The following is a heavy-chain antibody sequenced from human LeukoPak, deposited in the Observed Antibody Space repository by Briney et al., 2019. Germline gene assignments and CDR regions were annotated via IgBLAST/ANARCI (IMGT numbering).Heavy chain of an antibody. V-gene: IGHV3-11*01. J-gene: IGHJ3*02. D-gene: IGHD2-21*02. Sequence: GGSLRLSCAASGFTFSDYYMSWIRQAPGKGLEWGSYISSSGSTIYYADSVKGRFTISRDNAKNSLYLQMNSLRAEDTAVYYCARDPSCGGDCYAYDAFDIWGQGTMVTVSS. CDR3: ARDPSCGGDCYAYDAFDI. CDR2: ISSSGSTI. CDR1: GFTFSDYY.